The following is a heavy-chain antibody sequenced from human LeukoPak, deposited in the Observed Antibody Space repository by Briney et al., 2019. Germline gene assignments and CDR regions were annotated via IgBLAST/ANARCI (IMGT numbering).Heavy chain of an antibody. CDR1: GYSFSIYG. D-gene: IGHD4-17*01. CDR2: ISASDGTT. Sequence: GASVKVSCKASGYSFSIYGITWARQAPGQGLEYLGWISASDGTTNYAQKVQDRVTMTTDTSTSTAYLELRSLRSEDTAVYYCARCGAAVTTHFSLWGQGTLVTVSS. J-gene: IGHJ4*02. CDR3: ARCGAAVTTHFSL. V-gene: IGHV1-18*01.